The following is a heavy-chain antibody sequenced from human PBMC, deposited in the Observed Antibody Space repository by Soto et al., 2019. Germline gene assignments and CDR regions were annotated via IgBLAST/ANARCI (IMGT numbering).Heavy chain of an antibody. D-gene: IGHD6-19*01. Sequence: QVQLVESGGGVVQPGRSLRLSCAASGFTFSGYGMHWVRQAPGKGLEWVAVIWYDGSNDNYADTVKGRFTISRDNSKNTLYLQMNSLRDEDTAVYCCARRFSSGWYADYWGQGTLVTVSS. CDR1: GFTFSGYG. V-gene: IGHV3-33*01. CDR3: ARRFSSGWYADY. CDR2: IWYDGSND. J-gene: IGHJ4*02.